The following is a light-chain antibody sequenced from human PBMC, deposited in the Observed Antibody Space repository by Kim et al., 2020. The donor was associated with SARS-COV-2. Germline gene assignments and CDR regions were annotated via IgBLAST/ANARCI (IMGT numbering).Light chain of an antibody. CDR2: GKN. J-gene: IGLJ2*01. CDR1: RLRSYY. CDR3: NSRASNDNVV. Sequence: SSELTQDPAVSVALGQTVRITCQGDRLRSYYATWYQQKPGQAPIVVIYGKNNRPSGIPDRFSGSSSGNTASLTITGTQAGDEADYYCNSRASNDNVVFGG. V-gene: IGLV3-19*01.